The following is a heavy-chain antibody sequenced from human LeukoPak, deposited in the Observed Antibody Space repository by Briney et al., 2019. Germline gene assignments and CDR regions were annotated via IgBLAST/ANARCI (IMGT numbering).Heavy chain of an antibody. CDR2: INPSSGGT. CDR3: ARDPARDHYYMDV. CDR1: GYTFTGYY. J-gene: IGHJ6*03. Sequence: GASVKVSCKASGYTFTGYYMHWVRQAPGQGLEWMGWINPSSGGTNYAQKFQGRVTMTRDTSISTAYMELSRLRSDDTAVYYCARDPARDHYYMDVWGKGTTVTISS. D-gene: IGHD2-2*01. V-gene: IGHV1-2*02.